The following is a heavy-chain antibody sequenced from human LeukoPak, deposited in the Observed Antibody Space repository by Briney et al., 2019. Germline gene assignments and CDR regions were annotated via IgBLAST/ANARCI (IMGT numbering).Heavy chain of an antibody. CDR1: GFTFSSHW. V-gene: IGHV3-7*01. CDR2: IKKDVGEK. D-gene: IGHD4-17*01. J-gene: IGHJ6*02. CDR3: ARAGSGGDYGVDPPDYYYGMDV. Sequence: PGGSLRLSCAASGFTFSSHWMTWIRQAPGKGLEWVASIKKDVGEKFYVDSVKGRFTISRDNAKNSLYLHMNSLRAGDTAVYYCARAGSGGDYGVDPPDYYYGMDVWGQGTTVTVSS.